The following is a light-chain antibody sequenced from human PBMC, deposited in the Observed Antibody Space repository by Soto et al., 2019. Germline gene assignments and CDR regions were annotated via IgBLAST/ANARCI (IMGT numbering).Light chain of an antibody. J-gene: IGLJ1*01. CDR1: SSDVGGYNY. V-gene: IGLV2-11*01. CDR2: DVS. CDR3: CSYAGSYTLYV. Sequence: SAVTQPRAVAGSPGESVTISCTGTSSDVGGYNYVSWYQQHPGKAPKLIIYDVSERPSGVPDRFSGSKSGNTASLTISGLQAADEADYYCCSYAGSYTLYVFGPGTKVTVL.